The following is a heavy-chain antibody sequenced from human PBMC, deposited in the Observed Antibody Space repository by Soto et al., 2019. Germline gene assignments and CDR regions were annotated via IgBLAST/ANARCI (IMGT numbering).Heavy chain of an antibody. V-gene: IGHV3-30*18. Sequence: QVQLVESGGGVVQPGRSLRLSCAASGFTFSSYGMHWVRQAPGKGLEWVAVISYDGSNKYYADSVKGRFTISRDNSKNTLYLQMNSLRAEDTAVYYCAKLIGDGGDPWGQGTLVTVSS. CDR3: AKLIGDGGDP. J-gene: IGHJ5*02. D-gene: IGHD7-27*01. CDR2: ISYDGSNK. CDR1: GFTFSSYG.